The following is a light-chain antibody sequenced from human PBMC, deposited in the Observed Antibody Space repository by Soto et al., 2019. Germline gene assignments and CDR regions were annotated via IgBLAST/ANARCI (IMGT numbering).Light chain of an antibody. V-gene: IGKV2-24*01. CDR1: QSLVHDDGNTY. J-gene: IGKJ1*01. Sequence: EIVMTQTQLSSPVTLGQQASISCTSSQSLVHDDGNTYLSWLHQRPGQLPRLLIHKISTRFSGVPDRFSGSGAGTEFTLKISKLEPEDVGIYYCLQATHFPWTFGPGTKVDIK. CDR3: LQATHFPWT. CDR2: KIS.